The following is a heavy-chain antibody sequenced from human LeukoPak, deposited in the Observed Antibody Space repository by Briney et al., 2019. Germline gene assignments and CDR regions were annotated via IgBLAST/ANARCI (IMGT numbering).Heavy chain of an antibody. CDR3: ARTIAVAGPDAFDI. Sequence: GGSLRLSCAASGFTFSDYYMSWIRQAPGKGLEWVSYISSSGTTIYYADSVKGRFTISRDNSKNTLYLQMNSLRAEDTAVYYCARTIAVAGPDAFDIWGQGTMVTVSS. CDR1: GFTFSDYY. V-gene: IGHV3-11*04. J-gene: IGHJ3*02. D-gene: IGHD6-19*01. CDR2: ISSSGTTI.